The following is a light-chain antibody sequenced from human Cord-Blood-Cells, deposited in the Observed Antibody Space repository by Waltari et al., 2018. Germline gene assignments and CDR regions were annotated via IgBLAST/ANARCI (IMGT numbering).Light chain of an antibody. J-gene: IGKJ2*01. CDR3: QQYDNLPYT. Sequence: DIQITHSPSSLSASVGDRVTITCQASQDISNYLNWYQQKPGKAPKLLIYDSSNLETEVPSRFSGSGSGTDFTFNISSLQPEDIATYYCQQYDNLPYTFGQGTKLEI. V-gene: IGKV1-33*01. CDR2: DSS. CDR1: QDISNY.